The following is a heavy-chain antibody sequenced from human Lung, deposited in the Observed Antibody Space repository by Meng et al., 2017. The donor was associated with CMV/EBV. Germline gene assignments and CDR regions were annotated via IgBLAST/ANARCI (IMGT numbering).Heavy chain of an antibody. V-gene: IGHV1-69*13. D-gene: IGHD1-14*01. CDR3: ARGRRNEPLFDY. Sequence: QVQLVQSGAEVKKPGSSVKAACKTSGDSFSTQTFSWVRQAPGQGLEWMGGLIAVFDKTKAAPRFQDRVTFTADESTSTAYMELSSLTFDDTAVYFCARGRRNEPLFDYWGQGTLVTVSS. CDR1: GDSFSTQT. CDR2: LIAVFDKT. J-gene: IGHJ4*02.